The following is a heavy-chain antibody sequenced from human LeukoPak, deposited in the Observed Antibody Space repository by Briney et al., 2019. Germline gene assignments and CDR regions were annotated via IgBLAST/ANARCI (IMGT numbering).Heavy chain of an antibody. Sequence: SQTLSLTCTVSGGSISSGSYYWSWIRQPAGKGLEWIGRIYTSGSTNYNPSLKSRVTISVDTSKNQFSPKLSSVTAADTAVYYCARDSGLAAAGIGYWGQGTLVTVSS. CDR2: IYTSGST. CDR3: ARDSGLAAAGIGY. CDR1: GGSISSGSYY. V-gene: IGHV4-61*02. J-gene: IGHJ4*02. D-gene: IGHD6-13*01.